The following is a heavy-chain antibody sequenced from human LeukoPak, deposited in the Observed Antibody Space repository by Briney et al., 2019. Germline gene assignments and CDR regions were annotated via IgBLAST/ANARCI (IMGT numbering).Heavy chain of an antibody. CDR3: ARVPDDTSGYYYMDY. CDR2: ISVYNGNT. V-gene: IGHV1-18*01. J-gene: IGHJ4*02. Sequence: ASVKVSCKASGYTFTSCGISWVRQAPGQGPEWMGWISVYNGNTSYAQKLQGRVTMTTDTSTSTAYMELRSLRSDDTAVYYCARVPDDTSGYYYMDYWGQGTLVTVSS. D-gene: IGHD3-22*01. CDR1: GYTFTSCG.